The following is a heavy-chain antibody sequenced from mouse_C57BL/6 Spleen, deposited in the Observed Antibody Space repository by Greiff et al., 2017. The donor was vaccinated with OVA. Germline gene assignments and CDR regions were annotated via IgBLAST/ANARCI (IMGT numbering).Heavy chain of an antibody. CDR2: IYPRDGST. V-gene: IGHV1-78*01. J-gene: IGHJ2*01. D-gene: IGHD2-3*01. Sequence: VKLQESDAELVKPGASVKISCKVSGYTFTDHTIHWMKQRPEQGLEWIGYIYPRDGSTKYNEKFKGKATLTADKSSSTAYMQLNSLTSEDSAVYFCARFPDGYYVFDYWGQGTTLTVSS. CDR1: GYTFTDHT. CDR3: ARFPDGYYVFDY.